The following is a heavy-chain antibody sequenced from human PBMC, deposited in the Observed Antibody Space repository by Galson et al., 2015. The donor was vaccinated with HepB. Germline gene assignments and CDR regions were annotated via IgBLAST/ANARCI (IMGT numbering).Heavy chain of an antibody. Sequence: SLRLSCAASGFTFSSFGMHWVRQAPGKGLEWVAVIWYDGSNKYYADSVKGRFTISRDSSKNTLYLQMSSLRAEDTAVYYCAKGIWEYYDNRVFDPWGQGTLVTVSS. CDR3: AKGIWEYYDNRVFDP. CDR2: IWYDGSNK. D-gene: IGHD3-22*01. J-gene: IGHJ5*02. V-gene: IGHV3-33*06. CDR1: GFTFSSFG.